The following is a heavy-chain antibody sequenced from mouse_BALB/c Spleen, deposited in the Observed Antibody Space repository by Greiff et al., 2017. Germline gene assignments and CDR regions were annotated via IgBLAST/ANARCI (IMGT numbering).Heavy chain of an antibody. CDR1: GFAFSSYD. D-gene: IGHD2-4*01. CDR3: ARQSTMITTIDY. Sequence: EVKLVESGGGLVKPGGSLKLSCAASGFAFSSYDMSWVRQTPEKRLEWVAYISSGGGSTYYPDTVKGRFTISRDNAKNTLYLQMSSLKSEDTAMYYCARQSTMITTIDYWGQGTTLTVSS. CDR2: ISSGGGST. V-gene: IGHV5-12-1*01. J-gene: IGHJ2*01.